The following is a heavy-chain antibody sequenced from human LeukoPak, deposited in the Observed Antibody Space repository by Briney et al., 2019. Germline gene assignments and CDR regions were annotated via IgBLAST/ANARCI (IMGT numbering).Heavy chain of an antibody. CDR3: ARSISSGLSLLFFAP. D-gene: IGHD6-19*01. J-gene: IGHJ5*02. V-gene: IGHV4-39*01. Sequence: SETLSLTCTVPGGSISSSSYYSGWMRQPPGKGLDWLGNIYYRGGTYYSPSLKCRVTISVDTSKTQVPPKLSSVTAAVTAVYYCARSISSGLSLLFFAPWGEGTLVTVSS. CDR2: IYYRGGT. CDR1: GGSISSSSYY.